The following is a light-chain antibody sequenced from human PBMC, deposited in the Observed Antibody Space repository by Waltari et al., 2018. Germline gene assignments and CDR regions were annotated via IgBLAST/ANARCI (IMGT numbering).Light chain of an antibody. Sequence: DIVMTQSPDSLAVSLGERATINCKSSQSVLYSSNNKNYLAWYQQKPGQPPKLLIYWASTRESGVPDRFSGSGSGTDFTLTISSLQAEDVAVYCCQQYYRLLTFGGGTKVEIK. V-gene: IGKV4-1*01. J-gene: IGKJ4*01. CDR2: WAS. CDR1: QSVLYSSNNKNY. CDR3: QQYYRLLT.